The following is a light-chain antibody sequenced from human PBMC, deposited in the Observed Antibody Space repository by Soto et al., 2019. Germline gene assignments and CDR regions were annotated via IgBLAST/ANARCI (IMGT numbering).Light chain of an antibody. Sequence: SQGIGDRLAWYQHKPGKAPQLLIQTASTLLSGVPSRFSGSGSGTDFLLTINSLQPEDFATYYCLQVRNFPRTFGQGTKVDI. CDR3: LQVRNFPRT. J-gene: IGKJ1*01. V-gene: IGKV1-12*01. CDR2: TAS. CDR1: QGIGDR.